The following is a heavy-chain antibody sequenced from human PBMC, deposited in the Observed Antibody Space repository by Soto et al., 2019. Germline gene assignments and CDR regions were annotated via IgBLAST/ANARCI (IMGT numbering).Heavy chain of an antibody. CDR3: ARGRYGDY. D-gene: IGHD1-1*01. Sequence: QVHLVQSGAEVKKPGASVKVSCKGSGYAFTTYGITWVRQAPGQGLEWMGWISAHSGNTNYAQKLQGRVTVTRETSTSTAYMELRSLRSDDTAVYYCARGRYGDYWGQGALVNVSS. CDR2: ISAHSGNT. V-gene: IGHV1-18*01. J-gene: IGHJ4*02. CDR1: GYAFTTYG.